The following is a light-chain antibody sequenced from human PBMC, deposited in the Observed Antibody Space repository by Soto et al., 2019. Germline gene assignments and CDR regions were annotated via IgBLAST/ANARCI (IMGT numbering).Light chain of an antibody. V-gene: IGKV3-15*01. J-gene: IGKJ4*01. CDR1: QSVSNN. CDR3: QQYNKFPSLT. Sequence: EIVMTQSPATLSVSPGERATLSCRASQSVSNNLAWYQQKPGQAPRLLIYGASTRAPGIPARFSGSGSGTEFTLTISSLQSEDFALYYCQQYNKFPSLTFGGGTKVEIK. CDR2: GAS.